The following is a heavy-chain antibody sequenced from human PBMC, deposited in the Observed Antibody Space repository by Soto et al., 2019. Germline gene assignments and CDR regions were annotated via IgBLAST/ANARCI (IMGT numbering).Heavy chain of an antibody. CDR3: ASTRKYYDFWRGYLNWFQP. V-gene: IGHV4-39*01. CDR2: IYYSGST. D-gene: IGHD3-3*01. Sequence: PSETLALTCTVSGGSISSSSYYWGWIRQPPGKGLEWIGSIYYSGSTYYNPSLKSRVTISVDTSKNQFSLKLSSVTAADTAVYYCASTRKYYDFWRGYLNWFQPWGQATLVTVSS. J-gene: IGHJ5*02. CDR1: GGSISSSSYY.